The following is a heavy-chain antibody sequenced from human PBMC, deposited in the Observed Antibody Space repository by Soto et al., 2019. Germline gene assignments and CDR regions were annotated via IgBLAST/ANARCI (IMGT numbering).Heavy chain of an antibody. CDR1: GGSISSYY. Sequence: SETLSLTCTVSGGSISSYYWSWIRQPPGKGLEWIGYIYYSGSTNYNPSLKSRVTISVDTSKNQFSLKLSSVTAADTAVYYCASHGSGIAAAGTLDYWGQGTLVTVSS. CDR2: IYYSGST. V-gene: IGHV4-59*08. D-gene: IGHD6-13*01. J-gene: IGHJ4*02. CDR3: ASHGSGIAAAGTLDY.